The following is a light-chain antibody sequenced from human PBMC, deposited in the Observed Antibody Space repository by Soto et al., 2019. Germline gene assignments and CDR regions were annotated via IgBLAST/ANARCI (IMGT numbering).Light chain of an antibody. CDR3: KQSYNSPQT. CDR1: RTIDSS. J-gene: IGKJ1*01. V-gene: IGKV1-39*01. CDR2: AAF. Sequence: DIQMTQSPSSLSASVGDRVTITCRASRTIDSSLNWYQHTPGKAPKLLISAAFRLQSGVQSRFTGSGSGTDFTLTIRSLQPEDFATYSCKQSYNSPQTFGRGTKVDIK.